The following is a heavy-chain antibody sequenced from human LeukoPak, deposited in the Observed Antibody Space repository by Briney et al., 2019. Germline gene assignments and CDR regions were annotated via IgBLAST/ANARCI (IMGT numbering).Heavy chain of an antibody. V-gene: IGHV4-39*07. J-gene: IGHJ6*02. Sequence: PSETLSLTCTVSGGSISGSSYYWGWIRQPPGKGLEWIGSIYYSGSTYYNPSLKSRVTISVDTSKNQFSLKLSSVTAADTAVYYCATTFYGSSFGDYYGMDVWGQGTTVTVSS. CDR1: GGSISGSSYY. D-gene: IGHD3-22*01. CDR3: ATTFYGSSFGDYYGMDV. CDR2: IYYSGST.